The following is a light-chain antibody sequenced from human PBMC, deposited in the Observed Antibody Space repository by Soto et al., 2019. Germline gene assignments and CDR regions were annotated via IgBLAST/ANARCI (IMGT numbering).Light chain of an antibody. CDR1: QGIGNL. CDR3: QQGNRFPFT. Sequence: DSQMTQSPSFVSASVGDRVTITCRASQGIGNLLAWFHQKPGKAPKLLIHAASRLQSGVTSRFSGSGSGADFTLTIRSLLPEDFATYYFQQGNRFPFTFGPGTKVDIK. V-gene: IGKV1-12*01. J-gene: IGKJ3*01. CDR2: AAS.